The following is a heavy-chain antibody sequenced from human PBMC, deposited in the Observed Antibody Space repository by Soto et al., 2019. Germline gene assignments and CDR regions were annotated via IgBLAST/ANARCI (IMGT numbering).Heavy chain of an antibody. D-gene: IGHD5-18*01. CDR2: INPNSGGT. CDR1: RYTFAGYY. Sequence: SVKVSCEASRYTFAGYYMNWVRQAPAQGLEWMGWINPNSGGTNYAQKFQGRVTMTRDTSISTAYMELSRLRSDDTAVYYCARAEGGGYSYGAFDIWGQGTMVTVSS. V-gene: IGHV1-2*02. CDR3: ARAEGGGYSYGAFDI. J-gene: IGHJ3*02.